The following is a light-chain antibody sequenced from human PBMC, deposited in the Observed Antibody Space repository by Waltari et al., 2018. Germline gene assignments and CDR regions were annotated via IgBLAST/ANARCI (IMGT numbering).Light chain of an antibody. Sequence: QSALTQPASVSGSPGQSITISCTGTSSAVGSYNLVSWYQQHPGKAPKLMIYDVSKRPSGVSYRFSGSKSGNTASLTISGLQAEDEADYYCCSYAGSSTWVFGGGTKLTVL. CDR1: SSAVGSYNL. V-gene: IGLV2-23*02. CDR2: DVS. J-gene: IGLJ3*02. CDR3: CSYAGSSTWV.